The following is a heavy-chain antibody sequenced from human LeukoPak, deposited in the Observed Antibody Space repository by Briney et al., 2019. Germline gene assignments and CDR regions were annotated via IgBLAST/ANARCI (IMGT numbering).Heavy chain of an antibody. CDR2: ISSSSSTI. Sequence: AGGSLRLSCAASGFTFSSFGMNWVRQAPGKGLEWVSYISSSSSTIYYADSVKGRFTISRDNAKNSLYLQMNSLRAEDTAVYYCARRAGAYSHPYDYWGQGTLVTVSS. CDR3: ARRAGAYSHPYDY. D-gene: IGHD4/OR15-4a*01. J-gene: IGHJ4*02. CDR1: GFTFSSFG. V-gene: IGHV3-48*01.